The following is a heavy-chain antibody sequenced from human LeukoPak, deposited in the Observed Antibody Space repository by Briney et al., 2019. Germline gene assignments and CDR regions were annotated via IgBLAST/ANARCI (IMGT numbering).Heavy chain of an antibody. J-gene: IGHJ3*02. CDR2: INGDGSST. D-gene: IGHD6-13*01. CDR1: GFTFSSYW. CDR3: ASSRGIAAAGAFDI. V-gene: IGHV3-74*01. Sequence: GGSLRLPCAASGFTFSSYWMYWVRQGPGKGLVWVSRINGDGSSTGYADSVKGRFTISRDNAKNTLYLQMNSLRAEDTAVYYCASSRGIAAAGAFDIWGQGTMVTVSS.